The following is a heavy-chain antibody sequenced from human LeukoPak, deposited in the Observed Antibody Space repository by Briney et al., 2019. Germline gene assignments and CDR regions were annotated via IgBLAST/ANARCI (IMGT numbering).Heavy chain of an antibody. CDR2: ISGSGGST. D-gene: IGHD4-11*01. J-gene: IGHJ3*02. V-gene: IGHV3-23*01. CDR3: AKARNSDYRFGFDI. CDR1: RFTFSNYG. Sequence: GGSLRVSCAVARFTFSNYGMSWVRQAPGKGLEWVSGISGSGGSTYYADSVKGRFTFFGDNSRNTLYLQMSSLRAEDTAVYYCAKARNSDYRFGFDIWGQGTMVTVSS.